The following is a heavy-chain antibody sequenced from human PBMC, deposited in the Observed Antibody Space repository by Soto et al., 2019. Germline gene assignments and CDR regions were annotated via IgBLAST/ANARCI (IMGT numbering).Heavy chain of an antibody. CDR3: ARDFKAPNDAWAFDS. CDR1: GTSIISSDW. CDR2: ISHSGTT. V-gene: IGHV4-4*02. Sequence: SETLSLTCAVSGTSIISSDWWIWVRQPPGKGLEWIGEISHSGTTIFNPSLRGRLTISVDVSKNHFSLNLTSVTAADTAIYYCARDFKAPNDAWAFDSWGQG. J-gene: IGHJ4*02. D-gene: IGHD3-16*01.